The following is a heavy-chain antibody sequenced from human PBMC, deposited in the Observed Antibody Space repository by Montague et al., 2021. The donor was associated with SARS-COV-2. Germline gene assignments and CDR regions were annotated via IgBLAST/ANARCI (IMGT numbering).Heavy chain of an antibody. CDR2: ISSSSSYT. CDR1: GFTFSDYY. Sequence: SLRLSCAASGFTFSDYYMSWIRQAPGKGLEWVSYISSSSSYTNYADSVKGRFTISRDNAKNSLYLQMNSLGAEDTAVYYCVSHIAAAGIDYWGQGTLVTVSS. J-gene: IGHJ4*02. V-gene: IGHV3-11*06. CDR3: VSHIAAAGIDY. D-gene: IGHD6-13*01.